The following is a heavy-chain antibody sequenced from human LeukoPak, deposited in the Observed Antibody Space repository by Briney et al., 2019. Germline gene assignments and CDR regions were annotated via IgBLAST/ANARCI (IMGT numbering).Heavy chain of an antibody. CDR2: IYYSGST. CDR3: ARGGYYYGSGSSDAFDI. CDR1: GGSISSYY. V-gene: IGHV4-59*01. J-gene: IGHJ3*02. Sequence: SETLSLTCTVSGGSISSYYWSWIRQPPGKGLEWIGYIYYSGSTNYNPSLRSRVTISVDTSKNQFSLKLSSVTAADTAVYYCARGGYYYGSGSSDAFDIWGQGTMVTVSS. D-gene: IGHD3-10*01.